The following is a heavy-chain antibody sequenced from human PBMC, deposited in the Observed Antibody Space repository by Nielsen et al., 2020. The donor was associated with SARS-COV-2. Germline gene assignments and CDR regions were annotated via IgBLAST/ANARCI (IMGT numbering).Heavy chain of an antibody. CDR1: GGSISSDY. J-gene: IGHJ6*03. CDR2: IYYSGST. D-gene: IGHD3-3*01. Sequence: SETLSLTCTVSGGSISSDYWTWNRQPPGKGLEWIGYIYYSGSTNYNPSLKSRVTISVDTSKNQFSLKLSSVTAADTAVYYCARGRTENYDFWSGYYYYYYYMDVWGKGTTVTVSS. V-gene: IGHV4-59*01. CDR3: ARGRTENYDFWSGYYYYYYYMDV.